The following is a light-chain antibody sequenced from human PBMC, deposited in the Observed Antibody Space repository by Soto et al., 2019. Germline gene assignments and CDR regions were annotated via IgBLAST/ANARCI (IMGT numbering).Light chain of an antibody. CDR3: QQYGTSPWT. J-gene: IGKJ1*01. Sequence: EIVLTQSPGTLSLSPGKRATLSCRASQSLSINYVAWYQQRPGQAPRLLIYVASTRATGIPARFSGSGSGTDFTLSISRVEPEDFAVYYCQQYGTSPWTFGQGTRWIS. CDR1: QSLSINY. CDR2: VAS. V-gene: IGKV3-20*01.